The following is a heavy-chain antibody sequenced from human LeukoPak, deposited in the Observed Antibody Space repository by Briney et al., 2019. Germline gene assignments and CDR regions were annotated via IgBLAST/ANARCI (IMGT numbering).Heavy chain of an antibody. CDR3: ARVRDIVVVPAATNWFDP. Sequence: SVKVSCKASGGTFSSYTISWVRQAPGQGLGWMGRIIPILGIANYAQKFQGRVTITADKSTSTAYMELSSLRSEDTAVYYCARVRDIVVVPAATNWFDPWGQGTLVTVSS. V-gene: IGHV1-69*02. D-gene: IGHD2-2*01. CDR1: GGTFSSYT. CDR2: IIPILGIA. J-gene: IGHJ5*02.